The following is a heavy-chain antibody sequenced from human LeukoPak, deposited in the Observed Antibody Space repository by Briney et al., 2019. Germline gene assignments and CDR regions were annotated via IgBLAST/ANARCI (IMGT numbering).Heavy chain of an antibody. CDR1: GFTFSNAW. CDR3: AKDLLRFGESCFDY. J-gene: IGHJ4*02. CDR2: IKSKTDGGTT. Sequence: GGSLRLSCAASGFTFSNAWMSWVRQAPGKGLEWVGRIKSKTDGGTTDYAAPVKGRFTISRDDSKNTLYLQMNSLRAEDTAVYYCAKDLLRFGESCFDYWGQGTLVTVSS. D-gene: IGHD3-10*01. V-gene: IGHV3-15*01.